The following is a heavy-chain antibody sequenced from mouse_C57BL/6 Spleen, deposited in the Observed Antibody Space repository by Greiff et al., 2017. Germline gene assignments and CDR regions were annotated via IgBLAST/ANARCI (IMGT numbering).Heavy chain of an antibody. J-gene: IGHJ3*01. CDR2: IDPSDSET. CDR3: ARSGTTVEGFAY. V-gene: IGHV1-52*01. Sequence: VQLQQPGAELVRPGSSVKLSCKASGYTFTSYWMHWVKQRPIQGLEWIGNIDPSDSETHYNQKFKDKATLTVDKSSSTAYMQLSSLTSEDSAVYYCARSGTTVEGFAYWGQGTLVTVSA. CDR1: GYTFTSYW. D-gene: IGHD1-1*01.